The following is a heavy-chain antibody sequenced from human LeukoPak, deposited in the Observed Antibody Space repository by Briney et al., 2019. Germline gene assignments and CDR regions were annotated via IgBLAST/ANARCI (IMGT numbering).Heavy chain of an antibody. CDR3: ARRGDDFWSGYHYYYMDV. CDR2: MNPNSGNT. V-gene: IGHV1-8*03. CDR1: GYTFTSYD. D-gene: IGHD3-3*01. Sequence: GASVKVSCKXSGYTFTSYDINWVRQATGQGLEWMGWMNPNSGNTGYSQKFQGRVTITRNTSISTDYMEQSRLRSENTAVYYCARRGDDFWSGYHYYYMDVWGKGTTVTVSS. J-gene: IGHJ6*03.